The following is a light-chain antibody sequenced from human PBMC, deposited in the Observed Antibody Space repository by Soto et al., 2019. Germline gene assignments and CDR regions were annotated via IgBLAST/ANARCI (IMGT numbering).Light chain of an antibody. Sequence: QPVLTQSPSASASLGASVKLTCTLSSGNSSYAIAWHQQQPEKGPRYLMKLSSDGSHSKGDGIPDRFSGSSSGAERYLTISSLQSEDEADYYCQTWDTGARVVFGGGTQLTV. CDR3: QTWDTGARVV. CDR2: LSSDGSH. CDR1: SGNSSYA. J-gene: IGLJ2*01. V-gene: IGLV4-69*01.